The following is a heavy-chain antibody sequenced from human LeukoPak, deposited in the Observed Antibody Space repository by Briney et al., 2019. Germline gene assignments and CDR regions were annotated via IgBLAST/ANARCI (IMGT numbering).Heavy chain of an antibody. CDR1: GVTFSSYA. CDR3: AKYYYDSSGHRPFDY. Sequence: GGSLRLSCAAYGVTFSSYAMSWVRQAPGKGLEWVSAISGSGGSTYYADSVKGRFTISRDNSKNTLYLQMNSLRAEDTAVYYCAKYYYDSSGHRPFDYWGQGTLVTVSS. J-gene: IGHJ4*02. CDR2: ISGSGGST. D-gene: IGHD3-22*01. V-gene: IGHV3-23*01.